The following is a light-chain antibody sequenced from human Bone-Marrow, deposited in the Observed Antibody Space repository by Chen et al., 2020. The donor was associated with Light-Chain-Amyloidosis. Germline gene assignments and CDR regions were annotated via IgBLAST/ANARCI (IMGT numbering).Light chain of an antibody. CDR1: DLPRKY. Sequence: SYELTQPPSVAVSPGQPARITCPGDDLPRKYAYWYQQKPGQAPVLVIHRDTERPSGISERFSGSSSGTTATLTISGVQAEDEADYHCQSADSSGTYEVIFGGGTKLTVL. CDR2: RDT. J-gene: IGLJ2*01. V-gene: IGLV3-25*03. CDR3: QSADSSGTYEVI.